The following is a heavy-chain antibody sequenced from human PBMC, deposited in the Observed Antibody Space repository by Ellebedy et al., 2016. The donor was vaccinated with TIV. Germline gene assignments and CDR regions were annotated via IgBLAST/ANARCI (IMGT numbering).Heavy chain of an antibody. Sequence: ASVKVSCKASGYTFTSYYMHWVRQAPGQGLEWMGGIIPIFGTANYAQKFQGRVTITADESTSTAYMELSSLRSEDTAVYYCFLEITYGSGSYYRGDYWGQGTLVTVSS. J-gene: IGHJ4*02. CDR2: IIPIFGTA. CDR3: FLEITYGSGSYYRGDY. CDR1: GYTFTSYY. V-gene: IGHV1-69*13. D-gene: IGHD3-10*01.